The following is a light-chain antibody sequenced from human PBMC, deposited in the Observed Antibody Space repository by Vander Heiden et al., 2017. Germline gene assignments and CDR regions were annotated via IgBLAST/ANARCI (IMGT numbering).Light chain of an antibody. CDR2: DDS. CDR1: NIGPKS. CDR3: QVWDSTTDHYV. J-gene: IGLJ1*01. Sequence: SHVLPQPPSVSVAPGQTARITCGGTNIGPKSVHWYQQKPGQAPVLVVYDDSGRPSGIPERFSGSNSGNTATLTISRVEAGDEADYFCQVWDSTTDHYVFGTGTKVTVL. V-gene: IGLV3-21*02.